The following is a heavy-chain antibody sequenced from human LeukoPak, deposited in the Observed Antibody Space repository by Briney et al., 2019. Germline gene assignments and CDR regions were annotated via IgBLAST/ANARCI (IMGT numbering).Heavy chain of an antibody. Sequence: PGGSLRLSCAASGFTFSSYGMHWVRQAPGKGLEWVAVIWYDGSNKYYADSVKGRFTISKDISKNTLYLQMNSLRAEDTAVYYCAKARSGWYYFDHWGQGTLVTVSS. CDR1: GFTFSSYG. CDR3: AKARSGWYYFDH. J-gene: IGHJ4*02. V-gene: IGHV3-33*06. CDR2: IWYDGSNK. D-gene: IGHD6-19*01.